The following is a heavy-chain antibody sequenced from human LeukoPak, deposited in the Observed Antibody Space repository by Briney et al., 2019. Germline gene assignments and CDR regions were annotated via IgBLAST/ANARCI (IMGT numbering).Heavy chain of an antibody. CDR3: ARIDPLGFFDQ. V-gene: IGHV4-59*12. J-gene: IGHJ4*02. Sequence: PSETLSLACSVSGGFSSRYYWSWVRQPRGKGLEWLGHIFYSGHSNYNASLTSRIRMSVDTSKAQFSLELASVTAADTAVYYCARIDPLGFFDQWGPGILVTVSS. CDR1: GGFSSRYY. D-gene: IGHD6-25*01. CDR2: IFYSGHS.